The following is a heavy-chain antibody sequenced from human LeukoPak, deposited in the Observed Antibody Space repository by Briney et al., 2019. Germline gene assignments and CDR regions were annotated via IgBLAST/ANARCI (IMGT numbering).Heavy chain of an antibody. CDR2: IWYDGSNK. CDR1: GFTFSSYG. J-gene: IGHJ4*02. Sequence: PGGSLRVSCAASGFTFSSYGMHWVRQAPGNGLEWVAVIWYDGSNKYYADSVKGRFTISRDNSKNTLYLQMNSLRAEDTAVYYCARDYYDSSGYYYSPLDYWGQGTLVTVSS. D-gene: IGHD3-22*01. V-gene: IGHV3-33*01. CDR3: ARDYYDSSGYYYSPLDY.